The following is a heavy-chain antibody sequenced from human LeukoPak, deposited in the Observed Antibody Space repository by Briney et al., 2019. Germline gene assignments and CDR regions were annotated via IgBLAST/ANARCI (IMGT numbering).Heavy chain of an antibody. Sequence: SVKVSCKASGGTFSSYAISWVRQAPGQGLEWMGGIIPIFGTANYAQKFQGRVTITADKSTSTAYMELSSLRSEDTAVYYCATGDYGSGSYRHYYYYGMDVWGKGTTVTVSS. CDR2: IIPIFGTA. J-gene: IGHJ6*04. CDR1: GGTFSSYA. D-gene: IGHD3-10*01. CDR3: ATGDYGSGSYRHYYYYGMDV. V-gene: IGHV1-69*06.